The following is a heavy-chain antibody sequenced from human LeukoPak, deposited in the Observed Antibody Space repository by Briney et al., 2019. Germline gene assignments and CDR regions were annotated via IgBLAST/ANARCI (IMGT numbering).Heavy chain of an antibody. D-gene: IGHD1-26*01. V-gene: IGHV7-4-1*02. CDR2: INTNTGNP. CDR3: ARDYLVGATELLDLYYFDY. Sequence: ASVKVSCKASGYTFTSYAMNWVRQAPGQGLEWMGWINTNTGNPTYAQGFTGRFVFSLDTSVSTAYLQINSLKAEDTAVYYCARDYLVGATELLDLYYFDYWGQGTLVTVSS. J-gene: IGHJ4*02. CDR1: GYTFTSYA.